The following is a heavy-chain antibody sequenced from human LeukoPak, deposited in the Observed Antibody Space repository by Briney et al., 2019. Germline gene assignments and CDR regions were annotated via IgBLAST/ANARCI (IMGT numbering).Heavy chain of an antibody. Sequence: APVKVSCKASGYTFTSYYMHWVRQAPGQGLEWMGIINPSGGSTGYAQKFQGRVTMTRDTSTSTVYMELSSLRSEDTAVYYCARGRGPLVRGPDAFDIWGQGTMVTVSS. CDR1: GYTFTSYY. CDR3: ARGRGPLVRGPDAFDI. V-gene: IGHV1-46*01. D-gene: IGHD3-10*01. CDR2: INPSGGST. J-gene: IGHJ3*02.